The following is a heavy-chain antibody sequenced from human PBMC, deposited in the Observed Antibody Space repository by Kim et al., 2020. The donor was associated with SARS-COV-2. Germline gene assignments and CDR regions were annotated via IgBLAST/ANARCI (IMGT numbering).Heavy chain of an antibody. CDR1: GFTFSSYA. CDR2: ISYDGSNK. Sequence: GGSLRLSCAASGFTFSSYAMHWVRQAPGKRLEWVAVISYDGSNKYYADSVKGRFTISRDNSKNTLYLQMNSLRAEDTAVYYCAREPYDYYDSSGYFDYWG. CDR3: AREPYDYYDSSGYFDY. V-gene: IGHV3-30*04. D-gene: IGHD3-22*01. J-gene: IGHJ4*01.